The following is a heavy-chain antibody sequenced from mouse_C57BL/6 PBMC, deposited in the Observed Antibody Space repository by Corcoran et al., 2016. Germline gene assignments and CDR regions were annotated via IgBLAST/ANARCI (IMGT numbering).Heavy chain of an antibody. CDR1: GYTFTTYG. V-gene: IGHV9-3*01. CDR2: INTYSGVP. D-gene: IGHD1-1*01. J-gene: IGHJ2*01. Sequence: QIQLVQSGPELKKPGETVKISCKASGYTFTTYGMSWVKQAPGKGLKWMGWINTYSGVPTYADDFKGRFAFSLETSASTAYLQINNIKNEDTATYFWARSPTVVATRYFDYWGQGTTLTVSS. CDR3: ARSPTVVATRYFDY.